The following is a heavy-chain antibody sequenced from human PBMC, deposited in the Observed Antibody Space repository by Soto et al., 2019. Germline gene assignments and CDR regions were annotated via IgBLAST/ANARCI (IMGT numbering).Heavy chain of an antibody. CDR3: ARVEGPGFMGAFDI. D-gene: IGHD2-2*01. V-gene: IGHV1-69*02. Sequence: GASVKVACKAAGGTFSSYTISWVRQALGQGLEWMGRIIPILGIANYAQKFQGRVTITADKSTSTAYMELSSLRSEDTAVYYCARVEGPGFMGAFDILGQGTIVTVSS. J-gene: IGHJ3*02. CDR1: GGTFSSYT. CDR2: IIPILGIA.